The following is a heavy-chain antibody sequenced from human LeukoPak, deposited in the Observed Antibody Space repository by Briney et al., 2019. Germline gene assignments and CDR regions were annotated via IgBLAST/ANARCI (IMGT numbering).Heavy chain of an antibody. V-gene: IGHV1-18*01. CDR3: AREGHYDTRGYADY. Sequence: ASVKVSCKASGYTFTAYDFTWVRQAPGQGLEWMGWISAYNGNTNYAQKFQGRVTMTTDTSTSTAYMELRSLRSDDTAVFYCAREGHYDTRGYADYWGQGTLVTVSS. CDR2: ISAYNGNT. J-gene: IGHJ4*02. CDR1: GYTFTAYD. D-gene: IGHD3-22*01.